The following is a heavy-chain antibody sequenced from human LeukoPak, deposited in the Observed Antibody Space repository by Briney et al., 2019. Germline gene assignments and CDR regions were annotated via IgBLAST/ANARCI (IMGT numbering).Heavy chain of an antibody. Sequence: GASVKVSCKASGGTFSSYAISWVRQAPGQGLEWMGGIIPIFGTANYAQKFQGRVTITADESTSTAYMELSSLRSEDTAVYYCAILLGRYSYGFGYAFDYWGQGTLVTVSS. CDR2: IIPIFGTA. J-gene: IGHJ4*02. CDR3: AILLGRYSYGFGYAFDY. V-gene: IGHV1-69*13. D-gene: IGHD5-18*01. CDR1: GGTFSSYA.